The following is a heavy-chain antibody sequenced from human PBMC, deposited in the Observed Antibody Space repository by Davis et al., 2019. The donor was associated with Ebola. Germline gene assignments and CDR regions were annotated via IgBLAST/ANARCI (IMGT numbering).Heavy chain of an antibody. CDR3: RTWST. CDR1: GFTFSNYW. J-gene: IGHJ5*02. D-gene: IGHD3/OR15-3a*01. Sequence: PGGSLRLSCAASGFTFSNYWMNWVRQAPGKGLEWVASIKQDGSDKYYVDSVKGRFTISRDNAKNSLFLQMNSLRADDTAVYYCRTWSTWGQGTLVTVSS. V-gene: IGHV3-7*03. CDR2: IKQDGSDK.